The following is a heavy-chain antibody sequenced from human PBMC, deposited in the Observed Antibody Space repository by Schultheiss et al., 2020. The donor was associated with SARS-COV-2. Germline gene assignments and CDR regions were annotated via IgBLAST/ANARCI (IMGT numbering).Heavy chain of an antibody. CDR2: INRSGST. CDR3: ARDRDSSAWYWSGLDV. Sequence: SETLSLTCAVYGGSFSGSYWSWIRQPPGKGLEWIGEINRSGSTNYNPSLKGRVTISVDTSKNQFSLKLSSVTAADTAVYYCARDRDSSAWYWSGLDVWGQGTTVTVSS. V-gene: IGHV4-34*01. CDR1: GGSFSGSY. J-gene: IGHJ6*02. D-gene: IGHD6-19*01.